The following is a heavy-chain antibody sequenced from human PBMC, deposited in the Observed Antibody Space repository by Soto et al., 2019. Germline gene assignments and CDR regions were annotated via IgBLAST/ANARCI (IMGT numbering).Heavy chain of an antibody. D-gene: IGHD3-9*01. CDR3: ARAHYDILTGYSINWFDP. J-gene: IGHJ5*02. CDR1: GGTFSSYA. Sequence: ASVKVSFKASGGTFSSYAISWVRQAPGQGLEWMGGIIPIFGTANYAQKFQGRVTITADESTSTAYMELSSLRSEDTAVYHCARAHYDILTGYSINWFDPWGQGTLVTVSS. CDR2: IIPIFGTA. V-gene: IGHV1-69*13.